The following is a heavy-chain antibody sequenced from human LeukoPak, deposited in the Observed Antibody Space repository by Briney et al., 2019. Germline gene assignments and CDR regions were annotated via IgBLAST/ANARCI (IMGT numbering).Heavy chain of an antibody. J-gene: IGHJ5*02. Sequence: SETLSLTCTVSGGSISSYYWSWIRQPPGKGLEWIGYIYYSGSTCYNPSLKSRVTISVDTSKNQFSLKLSSVTAADTAVYYCASLHGYGSGRPWGQGTLVTVSS. CDR3: ASLHGYGSGRP. CDR1: GGSISSYY. V-gene: IGHV4-59*08. CDR2: IYYSGST. D-gene: IGHD3-10*01.